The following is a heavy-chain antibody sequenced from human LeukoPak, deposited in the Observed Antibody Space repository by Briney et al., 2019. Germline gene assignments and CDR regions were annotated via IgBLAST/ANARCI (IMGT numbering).Heavy chain of an antibody. CDR2: IIPIFGTA. D-gene: IGHD3-22*01. V-gene: IGHV1-69*13. CDR3: ARGARRGYDSSGYPKYYFDY. CDR1: GGSVSSYA. Sequence: ASVKVSCKASGGSVSSYAISRVRQATGQWLEWMGGIIPIFGTANYAQMFQGRVTITADESTSTAYMELSSLRSEDTAVYYCARGARRGYDSSGYPKYYFDYWGQGTLVTVSS. J-gene: IGHJ4*02.